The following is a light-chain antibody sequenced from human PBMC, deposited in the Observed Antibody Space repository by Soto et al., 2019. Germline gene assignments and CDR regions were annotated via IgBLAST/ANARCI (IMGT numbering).Light chain of an antibody. CDR2: STI. V-gene: IGLV7-43*01. J-gene: IGLJ1*01. CDR3: LLYYAYFYV. CDR1: TGEVTSGHY. Sequence: QSVVTQEPSLTVSPGGTVTLTCSSSTGEVTSGHYPNWFQQKPGQAPRALVYSTINNPPWTPARFSGSLLGGKAALTLSGMQPDDEGEYCCLLYYAYFYVFGTGTKLTVL.